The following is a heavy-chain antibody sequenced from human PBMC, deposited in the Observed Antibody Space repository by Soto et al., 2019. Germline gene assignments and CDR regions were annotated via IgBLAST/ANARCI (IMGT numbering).Heavy chain of an antibody. D-gene: IGHD2-15*01. CDR1: GFTFSSYE. Sequence: PGGSLRLSCAASGFTFSSYEMNWVRQAPGKGLEWVSYISSSGSTIYYADSVKGRFTISRDNAKNSLYLQMNSLRAEDTAVYYCARLPPPSCSVAFCSPSWGQGTLVNVSS. V-gene: IGHV3-48*03. CDR2: ISSSGSTI. J-gene: IGHJ5*02. CDR3: ARLPPPSCSVAFCSPS.